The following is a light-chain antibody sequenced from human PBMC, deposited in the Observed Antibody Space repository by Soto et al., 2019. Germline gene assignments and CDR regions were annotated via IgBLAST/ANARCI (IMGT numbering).Light chain of an antibody. J-gene: IGKJ1*01. CDR3: QQYDKWPPRT. V-gene: IGKV3D-15*01. CDR2: DAS. Sequence: EIVLTQSPGTLSLSPVESATLSCSASQSISTYLAWYQQKPGQAPRLLIYDASKRITGIPARFSGSGSGTDFTLTISSLQSEDSAVYYCQQYDKWPPRTFGQGTKVDIK. CDR1: QSISTY.